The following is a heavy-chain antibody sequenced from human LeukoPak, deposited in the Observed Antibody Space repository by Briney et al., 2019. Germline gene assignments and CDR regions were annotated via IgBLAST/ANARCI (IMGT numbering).Heavy chain of an antibody. Sequence: GGSLRLSCAASGFTFSSYFMHWVRQAPGEGLVWVSRINSDGIRTNYADSVKGRFTISRDNAKNTLYLQMNSLRAEDTAVYYCVRRGYCTDGVCYGMDYWGQGTLITVSS. V-gene: IGHV3-74*01. D-gene: IGHD2-8*01. CDR3: VRRGYCTDGVCYGMDY. J-gene: IGHJ4*02. CDR1: GFTFSSYF. CDR2: INSDGIRT.